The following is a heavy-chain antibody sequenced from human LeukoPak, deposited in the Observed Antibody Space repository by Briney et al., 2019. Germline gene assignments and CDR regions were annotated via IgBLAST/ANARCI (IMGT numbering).Heavy chain of an antibody. CDR3: ARDWGYCSSTSCYTGFDP. J-gene: IGHJ5*02. Sequence: PGGSLRLSCAASGFTFSSYSMNWVRQAPGKGLEWVSYISSSSSTIYYADSVKGRFTISRDNAKNSLYLQMNSLRAEDTAVYYCARDWGYCSSTSCYTGFDPWGQGTLVTVSS. CDR1: GFTFSSYS. D-gene: IGHD2-2*02. CDR2: ISSSSSTI. V-gene: IGHV3-48*01.